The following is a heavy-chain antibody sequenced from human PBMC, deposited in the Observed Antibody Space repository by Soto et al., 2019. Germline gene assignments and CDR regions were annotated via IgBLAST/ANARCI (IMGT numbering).Heavy chain of an antibody. CDR2: ISGSGGST. V-gene: IGHV3-23*01. D-gene: IGHD4-17*01. CDR3: AATPVTPWVPDAFDI. CDR1: GFTFSSYA. Sequence: EVQLLESGGGLVQPGGSLRLSCAASGFTFSSYAMSWVRQAPGKGLEWVSAISGSGGSTYYADTVKGRFTISRDNSKNTLYLKMNSLRAEDTAVYYCAATPVTPWVPDAFDIWGQGTMVTVSS. J-gene: IGHJ3*02.